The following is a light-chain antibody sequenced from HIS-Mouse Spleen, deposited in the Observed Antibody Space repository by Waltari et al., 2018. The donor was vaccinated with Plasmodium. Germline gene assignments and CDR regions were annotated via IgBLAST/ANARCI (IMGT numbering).Light chain of an antibody. CDR1: SGHSSYA. J-gene: IGLJ2*01. CDR3: QTWGTGMGV. CDR2: LNRDGRH. V-gene: IGLV4-69*01. Sequence: QLVLTQSPSASASLGASVKLTCTLSSGHSSYAIAWHQQQPETGPRYLMKLNRDGRHSKGDEIPGRFSVSSAGAERYLTSSSLQSEDEADYYCQTWGTGMGVFGGGTKLTVL.